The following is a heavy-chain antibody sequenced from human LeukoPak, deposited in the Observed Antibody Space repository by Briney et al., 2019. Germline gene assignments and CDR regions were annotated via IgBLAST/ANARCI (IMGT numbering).Heavy chain of an antibody. Sequence: GASVKVSCKASGGTFSSYAISWVRQAPGQGLEWMGRIIPILGIANYAQKFQGRVTITADKSTSTAYTELSSLRSEDTAVYYCARSDTAMVTGWFDPWGQGTLVTVSS. J-gene: IGHJ5*02. CDR1: GGTFSSYA. D-gene: IGHD5-18*01. V-gene: IGHV1-69*04. CDR2: IIPILGIA. CDR3: ARSDTAMVTGWFDP.